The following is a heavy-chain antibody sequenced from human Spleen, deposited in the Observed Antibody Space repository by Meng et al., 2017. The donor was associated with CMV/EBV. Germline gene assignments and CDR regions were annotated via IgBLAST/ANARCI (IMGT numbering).Heavy chain of an antibody. D-gene: IGHD6-19*01. CDR1: SISSDSYY. V-gene: IGHV4-39*07. CDR3: ARDRGTGWYRVNLPFDY. CDR2: INYRGST. Sequence: SISSDSYYWGWIRQPPGKGLEWIGIINYRGSTYYNPSLESRVTISVDTSKNQFSLKLNSVTAADTAIYYCARDRGTGWYRVNLPFDYWGQGTLVTVSS. J-gene: IGHJ4*02.